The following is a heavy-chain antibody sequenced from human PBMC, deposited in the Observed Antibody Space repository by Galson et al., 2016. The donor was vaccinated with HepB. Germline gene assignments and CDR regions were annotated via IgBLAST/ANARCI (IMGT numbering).Heavy chain of an antibody. Sequence: QSGAEVKKPGESLKISCKASGYNFTNYWIGWVRQMPGKGLEWMGIIYVGDSDTRYSPSFQGQVTISADKSISTAYLQWSSLKASDTAMYYCAGRFSSGWYLGAFDIGGQGTMVTGSS. CDR1: GYNFTNYW. D-gene: IGHD6-19*01. V-gene: IGHV5-51*01. J-gene: IGHJ3*02. CDR2: IYVGDSDT. CDR3: AGRFSSGWYLGAFDI.